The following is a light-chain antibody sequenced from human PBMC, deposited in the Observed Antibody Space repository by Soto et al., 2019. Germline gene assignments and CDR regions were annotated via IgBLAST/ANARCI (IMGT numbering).Light chain of an antibody. CDR2: RNN. CDR3: AAWDVSLRGHV. V-gene: IGLV1-47*01. J-gene: IGLJ3*02. CDR1: SSNIGSNY. Sequence: QSVLTQPPSASGTPGQRVTISCSGSSSNIGSNYVYWYQQLPGTAPKLLIYRNNQRPSGVHERCSGAKSGTSASLAITGLPSDDEGDYYCAAWDVSLRGHVFGRGTKLTVL.